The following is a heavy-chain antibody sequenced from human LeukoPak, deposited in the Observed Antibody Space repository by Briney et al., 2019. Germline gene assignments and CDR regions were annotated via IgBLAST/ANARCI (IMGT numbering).Heavy chain of an antibody. CDR2: IYPGDPDT. CDR3: VVSEYDSSGYHSDYFDS. CDR1: GYTFSDYW. J-gene: IGHJ4*02. Sequence: GESLKISCKGSGYTFSDYWIGWVRQMPEKGLEWMGIIYPGDPDTRYSPPLQGQVTILADKSIDTAYLQWSSLTASDTAMYYCVVSEYDSSGYHSDYFDSWGQGTLVIVSS. V-gene: IGHV5-51*01. D-gene: IGHD3-22*01.